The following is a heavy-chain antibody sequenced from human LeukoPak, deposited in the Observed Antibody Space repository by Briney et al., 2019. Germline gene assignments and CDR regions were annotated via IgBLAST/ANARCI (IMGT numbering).Heavy chain of an antibody. CDR2: MNPNSGNT. D-gene: IGHD2-15*01. Sequence: GASVKVSCKASGGTFSSYAISWVRQAPGQGLEWMGWMNPNSGNTGYAQKFQGRVTMTRNTSISTAYMELSSLRSEDTAVYYCARGLYCSGGSCYSVDYWGQGTLVTVSS. CDR1: GGTFSSYA. CDR3: ARGLYCSGGSCYSVDY. J-gene: IGHJ4*02. V-gene: IGHV1-8*02.